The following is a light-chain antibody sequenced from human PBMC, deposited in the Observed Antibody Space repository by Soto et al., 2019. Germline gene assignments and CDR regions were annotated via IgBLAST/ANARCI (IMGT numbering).Light chain of an antibody. CDR1: QTVERW. J-gene: IGKJ1*01. CDR3: QQYKEHLWT. V-gene: IGKV1-5*01. Sequence: DIQMTQSPSTLPASVGDRVTISCRASQTVERWLAWYQQKPGKAPKLLISDVSTLERGVPSRFSGSGSATEFTLTISGLQSDDVSNYYCQQYKEHLWTCGQGTKV. CDR2: DVS.